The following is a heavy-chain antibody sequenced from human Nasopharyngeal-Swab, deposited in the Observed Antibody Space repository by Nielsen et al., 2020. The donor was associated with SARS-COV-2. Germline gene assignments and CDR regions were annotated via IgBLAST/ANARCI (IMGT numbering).Heavy chain of an antibody. CDR3: ARDHRGSYYSDYYYGMDV. J-gene: IGHJ6*02. CDR2: IYSGGST. V-gene: IGHV3-53*01. D-gene: IGHD1-26*01. CDR1: GFTVSSNY. Sequence: GGSLRLSCAPSGFTVSSNYMSWVRQAPGKGLEWVAVIYSGGSTYYADSVKGRFTISRDNSKNTLYLQMNSLRAEDTAVYYCARDHRGSYYSDYYYGMDVWGQGTTVTVSS.